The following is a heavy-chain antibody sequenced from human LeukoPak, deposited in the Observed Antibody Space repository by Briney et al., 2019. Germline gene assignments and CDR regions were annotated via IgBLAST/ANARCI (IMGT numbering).Heavy chain of an antibody. V-gene: IGHV3-48*01. CDR2: ISSTRDTV. Sequence: GGSLRLSCAASGFTFSSYGMNWVRQAPGKGLEWVTYISSTRDTVYNADSVKGRFTISRDNARNSLYLQMNSLRAEDTALYYCAREKTYYYESSAYYTGRGAFDVWGQGTMVTVSS. CDR3: AREKTYYYESSAYYTGRGAFDV. CDR1: GFTFSSYG. D-gene: IGHD3-22*01. J-gene: IGHJ3*01.